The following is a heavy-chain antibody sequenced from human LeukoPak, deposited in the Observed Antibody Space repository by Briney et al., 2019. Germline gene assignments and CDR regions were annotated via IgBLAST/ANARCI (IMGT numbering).Heavy chain of an antibody. CDR1: GFTFSSYS. CDR2: IYTGDTT. J-gene: IGHJ4*02. CDR3: AKVGAVAAVDY. D-gene: IGHD6-19*01. V-gene: IGHV3-66*01. Sequence: PGGSLRLSCAASGFTFSSYSVNWVRQAPGKGLEWVSIIYTGDTTYYADSVKGRFTISRDNSKNTLYLQMDGLRAEDTAVYYCAKVGAVAAVDYWGQGTLVTVSS.